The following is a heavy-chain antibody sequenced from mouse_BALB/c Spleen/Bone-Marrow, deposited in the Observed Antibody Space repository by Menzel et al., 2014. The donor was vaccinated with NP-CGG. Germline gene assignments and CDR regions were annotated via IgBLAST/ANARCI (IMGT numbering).Heavy chain of an antibody. J-gene: IGHJ2*01. D-gene: IGHD1-1*01. V-gene: IGHV3-1*02. Sequence: VQLQQSGPDLVKPSQSLSLTCNVTGYSITSGYGWHWIRQFPGNKLEWMGYIHYSGYTDYNPSLKSRISITRDTSKNQFFLQLNSVTTEDTATYYCVRETPVVADFDYWGQGTTLTVSS. CDR1: GYSITSGYG. CDR3: VRETPVVADFDY. CDR2: IHYSGYT.